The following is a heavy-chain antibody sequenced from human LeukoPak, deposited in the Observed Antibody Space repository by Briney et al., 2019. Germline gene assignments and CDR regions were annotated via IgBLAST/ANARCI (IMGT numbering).Heavy chain of an antibody. J-gene: IGHJ3*02. D-gene: IGHD2-15*01. Sequence: GGSLRLSCAASGFTFSTYRMNWVRPAPGKGREWVSYTRSSSSIIYYADSVKGRFTISRDNAKNSLYLQMNSLRAEDTGAYYCARLAHDAFDIWGQGALVTVSS. CDR3: ARLAHDAFDI. V-gene: IGHV3-48*01. CDR2: TRSSSSII. CDR1: GFTFSTYR.